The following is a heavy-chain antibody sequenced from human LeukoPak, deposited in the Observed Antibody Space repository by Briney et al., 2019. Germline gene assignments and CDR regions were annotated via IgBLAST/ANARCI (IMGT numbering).Heavy chain of an antibody. V-gene: IGHV1-69*13. CDR1: GGTFSSYA. J-gene: IGHJ4*02. Sequence: ASVKVSCKASGGTFSSYAISWVRQAPGQGLEWMGGIIPIFGTANYAQKFQGRVTITADESTSTAYMELSSLRSEDTAVYYCARDDVGWRIEGIPRFDYWGQGTLVTVSS. D-gene: IGHD3-3*01. CDR2: IIPIFGTA. CDR3: ARDDVGWRIEGIPRFDY.